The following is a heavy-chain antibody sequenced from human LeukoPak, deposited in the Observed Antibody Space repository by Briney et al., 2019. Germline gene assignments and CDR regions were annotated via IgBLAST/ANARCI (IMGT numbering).Heavy chain of an antibody. D-gene: IGHD6-13*01. Sequence: GRSLRLSCAASGFTFDDYAMHWVRQAPGKGLEWVSYISSSSSTIYYADSVKGRFTISRDNAKNSLYLQMNSLRAEDTAVYYCARGDSSSWGYYFDYWGQGTLVTVSS. CDR3: ARGDSSSWGYYFDY. CDR1: GFTFDDYA. J-gene: IGHJ4*02. CDR2: ISSSSSTI. V-gene: IGHV3-48*04.